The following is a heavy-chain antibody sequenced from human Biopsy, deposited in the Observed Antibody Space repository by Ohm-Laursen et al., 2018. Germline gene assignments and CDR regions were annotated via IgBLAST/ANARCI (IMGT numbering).Heavy chain of an antibody. Sequence: ASVKVSCKASGYNFNSYGISWVRQAPGHGLEWMGWISGYNGNTLYAQKFQHRVTMTTDTSTSTAYMELGSLTSDDTAVYYCARISITRLLDYWGQGTLVTVSS. CDR2: ISGYNGNT. J-gene: IGHJ4*02. CDR1: GYNFNSYG. CDR3: ARISITRLLDY. D-gene: IGHD3-3*01. V-gene: IGHV1-18*01.